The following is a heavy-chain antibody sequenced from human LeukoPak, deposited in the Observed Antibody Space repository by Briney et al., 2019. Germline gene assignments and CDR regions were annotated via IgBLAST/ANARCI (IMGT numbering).Heavy chain of an antibody. J-gene: IGHJ5*02. D-gene: IGHD3-10*01. V-gene: IGHV3-7*01. CDR2: IKQDGSEK. CDR3: ARVIPLDYYGSGTWFDP. CDR1: GFTFSSYW. Sequence: GGSLRLSCAASGFTFSSYWMSWVRQAPGKGLEWVANIKQDGSEKYYVDSVKGRFTISRDNAKNSLYLQMNSLRAEDTAVYYCARVIPLDYYGSGTWFDPWGQGTLVTVSS.